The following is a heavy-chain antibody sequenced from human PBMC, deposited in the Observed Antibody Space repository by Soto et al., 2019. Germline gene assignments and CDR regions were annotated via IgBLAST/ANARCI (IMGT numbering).Heavy chain of an antibody. Sequence: QVQLVESGGGVVQPGRSLRLSCAASGFTFSSYAMHWVRQAPGKGLEWVAVISYDGSNKYYADSVKGRFTISRDNSKNTLYLQMNSLRAEDTAVYYCARDPSPNTLFGVVTSYYYYYYGMDVWGQGTTVTVSS. CDR3: ARDPSPNTLFGVVTSYYYYYYGMDV. CDR1: GFTFSSYA. J-gene: IGHJ6*02. CDR2: ISYDGSNK. D-gene: IGHD3-3*01. V-gene: IGHV3-30-3*01.